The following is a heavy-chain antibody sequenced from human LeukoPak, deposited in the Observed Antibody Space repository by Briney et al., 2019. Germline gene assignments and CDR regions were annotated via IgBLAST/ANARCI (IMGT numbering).Heavy chain of an antibody. Sequence: SETLSLTCTISGGSVSDYYWSWIRQSPGKGLEWIGYIYHTGSTSYSPSLKSRVTISVDTSKNQFSLKLSSVTAADTAVYYCARAAAGYYMDVWGKGTTVTISS. D-gene: IGHD6-13*01. CDR2: IYHTGST. J-gene: IGHJ6*03. V-gene: IGHV4-59*08. CDR3: ARAAAGYYMDV. CDR1: GGSVSDYY.